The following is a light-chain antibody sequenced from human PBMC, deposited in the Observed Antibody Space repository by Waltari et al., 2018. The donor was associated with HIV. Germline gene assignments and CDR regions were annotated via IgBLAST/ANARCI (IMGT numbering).Light chain of an antibody. J-gene: IGLJ2*01. Sequence: QSVLTQPPSVSAAPGQKVTISCSGHRPNIGNTYVSWYQQVPGTAPKIRIYDNDNRPSGMPDRFSASKSGTSATLGITGLQTGDEADYYCGTWDSSLSAGVFGGGTKLTVL. CDR1: RPNIGNTY. CDR3: GTWDSSLSAGV. CDR2: DND. V-gene: IGLV1-51*01.